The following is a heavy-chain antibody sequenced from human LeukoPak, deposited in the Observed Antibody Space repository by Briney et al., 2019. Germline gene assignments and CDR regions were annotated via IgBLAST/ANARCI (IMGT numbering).Heavy chain of an antibody. CDR2: IRYDGSNK. CDR1: GFTFSSYG. J-gene: IGHJ4*02. Sequence: PGGSLRLSCAASGFTFSSYGMHWVRQAPGKGLEWVAFIRYDGSNKYYADSVKGRFTISRDNSKNTLYLQMNSLRAEDTAVYYCAPGDFWSGYSPFDYWGQGTLVTVSS. V-gene: IGHV3-30*02. D-gene: IGHD3-3*01. CDR3: APGDFWSGYSPFDY.